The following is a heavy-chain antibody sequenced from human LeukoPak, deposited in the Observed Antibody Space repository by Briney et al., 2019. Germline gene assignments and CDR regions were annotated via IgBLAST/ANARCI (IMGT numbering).Heavy chain of an antibody. D-gene: IGHD3-22*01. CDR2: ISYDGRNK. CDR3: ARGQFRLHSYDGSTFDY. CDR1: GFTFSPSG. V-gene: IGHV3-30*03. J-gene: IGHJ4*02. Sequence: GGSLRLSCAASGFTFSPSGMTWVRQAPGKGLEWVAVISYDGRNKQYADSAKGRFTISRDNSKNTLYLQTNSLRAEDTAVYYCARGQFRLHSYDGSTFDYWGQGTLVSVSS.